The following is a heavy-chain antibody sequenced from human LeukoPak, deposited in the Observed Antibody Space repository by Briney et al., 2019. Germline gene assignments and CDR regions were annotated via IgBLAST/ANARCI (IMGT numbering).Heavy chain of an antibody. Sequence: GGSLRLSCAASGFTFSSYSMNWVRRAPGKGLEWVSYIRSSSRTIYYADPVKGRFTISRDNAKNSLYLQMNSLRAEDTAVYYCARDGSGRVPEMSAPDYWGQGTLVTVSS. CDR2: IRSSSRTI. J-gene: IGHJ4*02. CDR1: GFTFSSYS. D-gene: IGHD3-10*01. V-gene: IGHV3-48*01. CDR3: ARDGSGRVPEMSAPDY.